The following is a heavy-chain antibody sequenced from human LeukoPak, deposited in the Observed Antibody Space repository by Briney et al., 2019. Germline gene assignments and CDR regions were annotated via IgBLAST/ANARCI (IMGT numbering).Heavy chain of an antibody. Sequence: GASVKVSCKASGYTFTGYYMHWVRQAPGQGLEWMGWINPNSGGTNYAQKFQGRVTMTRDTSISTAYMELSRLRSDDTAVYYCARTVVPAPEGWFDPWGQGTLVTVSS. V-gene: IGHV1-2*02. J-gene: IGHJ5*02. CDR1: GYTFTGYY. CDR3: ARTVVPAPEGWFDP. D-gene: IGHD2-2*01. CDR2: INPNSGGT.